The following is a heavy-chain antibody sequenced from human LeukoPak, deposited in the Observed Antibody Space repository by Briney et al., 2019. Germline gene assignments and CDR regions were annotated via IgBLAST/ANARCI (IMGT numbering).Heavy chain of an antibody. CDR1: GGSISSSNW. V-gene: IGHV4-4*02. D-gene: IGHD3-10*01. CDR2: IYHSGST. J-gene: IGHJ3*02. Sequence: PSGTLSLTCAVSGGSISSSNWWSWIRQPPGKGLEWIGEIYHSGSTNYNPSLKSRVTISVDTSKNQFSLKLSSVTAADTAVYYCARSRMHRVPGRPDAFDIWGQGTMVTVSS. CDR3: ARSRMHRVPGRPDAFDI.